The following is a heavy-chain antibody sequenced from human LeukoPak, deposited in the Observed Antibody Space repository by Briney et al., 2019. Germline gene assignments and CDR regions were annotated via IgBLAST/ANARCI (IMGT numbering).Heavy chain of an antibody. CDR1: GFTFSNYW. V-gene: IGHV3-74*01. CDR3: ATLQGVL. Sequence: GSLRLSCAASGFTFSNYWMNWVRQTPGKGLVWVSRINTDGSNTTYADSVKGRFTISRDNAKNTLSLQMNSLRVDDTALYYCATLQGVLWGQGTLVTVSS. CDR2: INTDGSNT. J-gene: IGHJ4*02. D-gene: IGHD3-10*01.